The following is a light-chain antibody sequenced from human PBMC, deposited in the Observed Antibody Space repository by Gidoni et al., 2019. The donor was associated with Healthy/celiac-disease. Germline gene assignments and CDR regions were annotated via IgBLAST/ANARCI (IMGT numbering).Light chain of an antibody. CDR3: QQYGSSPWT. CDR1: QSVSSSY. J-gene: IGKJ1*01. CDR2: GAS. Sequence: DIVLTHSPGTLSLSPGERATLSCRASQSVSSSYLAWYQQKPGQAPRLLIYGASSRATGIPDRFRGSGSGTDFTLTISRLEPEDCAVYYCQQYGSSPWTFGQXTKVEIK. V-gene: IGKV3-20*01.